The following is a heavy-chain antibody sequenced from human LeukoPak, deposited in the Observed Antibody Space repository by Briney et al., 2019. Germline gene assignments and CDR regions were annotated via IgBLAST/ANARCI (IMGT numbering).Heavy chain of an antibody. J-gene: IGHJ4*02. Sequence: GGPLRLSCTASGLTFSSYAMSWVRQAPGRGLQWVSAVSGSGGSTYYADSVKGHFTISRDNSKSTVYLQMTSLRVDDTAVYYCAKDGFDYWGQGTLVSVSS. CDR3: AKDGFDY. V-gene: IGHV3-23*01. CDR2: VSGSGGST. CDR1: GLTFSSYA.